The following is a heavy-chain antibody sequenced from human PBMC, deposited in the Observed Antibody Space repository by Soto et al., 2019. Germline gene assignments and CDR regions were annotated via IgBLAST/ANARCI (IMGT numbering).Heavy chain of an antibody. CDR1: GGSISSYY. CDR2: IYYSGST. CDR3: ARLRRLERRMRLDP. V-gene: IGHV4-59*12. Sequence: PSETLSLTCTVSGGSISSYYWSWIRQPPGKGLEWIGYIYYSGSTNYNPSLKSRVTISVDTSKNQFSLKLSSVTAADTAVYYCARLRRLERRMRLDPWGQGTLVTVSS. J-gene: IGHJ5*02. D-gene: IGHD1-1*01.